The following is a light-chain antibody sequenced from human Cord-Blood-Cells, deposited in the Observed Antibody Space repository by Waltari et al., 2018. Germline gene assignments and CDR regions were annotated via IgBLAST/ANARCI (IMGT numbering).Light chain of an antibody. CDR1: SSDVGGSNY. V-gene: IGLV2-14*01. CDR2: DVS. Sequence: QSALTQPASVSGSPGQSITIPCTGTSSDVGGSNYVSWYQQHPGTPPKLMIYDVSNRPSGVSNRFSGSKSGNTASLTISGLQAEDEADYYCSSYTSSSTRVFGGGTKLTVL. CDR3: SSYTSSSTRV. J-gene: IGLJ3*02.